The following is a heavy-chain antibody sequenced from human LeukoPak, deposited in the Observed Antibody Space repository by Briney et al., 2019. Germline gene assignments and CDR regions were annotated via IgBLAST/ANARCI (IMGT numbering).Heavy chain of an antibody. J-gene: IGHJ4*02. CDR3: AKDPDYRDSSACSYFDY. CDR1: GFTFSSYG. CDR2: IRYDGSNK. V-gene: IGHV3-30*02. D-gene: IGHD6-25*01. Sequence: PGGSLRLSCAASGFTFSSYGTHWVRQAPGKGLEWVAFIRYDGSNKYYADSVKGRFTISRDNSKSTLFLQVSSLRAGDTAVYYCAKDPDYRDSSACSYFDYWGQGTLVTVSS.